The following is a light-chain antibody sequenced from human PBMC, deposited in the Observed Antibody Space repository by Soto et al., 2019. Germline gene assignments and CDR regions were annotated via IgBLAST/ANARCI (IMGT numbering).Light chain of an antibody. Sequence: AIRMTQSPSSFSASTGDRVTITCRASQGISSYLAWYQQKPGKAPKLLIYAASTLQSGVPSRLSGSGSGTDFTLTISCLQSEDFATYYCQQYYSYPRTFGQGTKV. CDR1: QGISSY. V-gene: IGKV1-8*01. J-gene: IGKJ1*01. CDR3: QQYYSYPRT. CDR2: AAS.